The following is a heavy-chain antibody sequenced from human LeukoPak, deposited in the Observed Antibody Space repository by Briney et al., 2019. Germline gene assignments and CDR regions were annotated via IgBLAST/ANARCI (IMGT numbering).Heavy chain of an antibody. D-gene: IGHD3-22*01. V-gene: IGHV1-69*01. CDR1: GGTFSSYA. CDR2: IIPIFGTA. CDR3: AGTGTKTYYYDSSGYYYD. J-gene: IGHJ4*02. Sequence: SVKVSCKASGGTFSSYAISWVRQAPGQGLEWMGGIIPIFGTANYAQKLQGRVTITADESTSTAYMELSSLRSEDTAVYYCAGTGTKTYYYDSSGYYYDWGQGTLVTVSS.